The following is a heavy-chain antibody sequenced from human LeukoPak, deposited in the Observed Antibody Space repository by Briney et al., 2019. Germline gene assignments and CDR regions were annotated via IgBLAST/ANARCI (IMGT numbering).Heavy chain of an antibody. J-gene: IGHJ4*02. CDR2: IKTERDGGTT. V-gene: IGHV3-15*01. CDR1: GFSFSDAW. CDR3: TTEALRGYSGYDH. Sequence: GGPLRLSCAASGFSFSDAWMSWVRQAPGKGRECVGRIKTERDGGTTESGAPVKDRVTISRDDSKNTLQLEMNSLKVEDTAVYYCTTEALRGYSGYDHWGQGALVAVSS. D-gene: IGHD5-12*01.